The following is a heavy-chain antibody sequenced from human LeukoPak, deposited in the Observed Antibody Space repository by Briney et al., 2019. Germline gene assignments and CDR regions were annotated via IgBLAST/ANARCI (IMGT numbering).Heavy chain of an antibody. CDR3: ARVRITQYNFVMDV. D-gene: IGHD5-24*01. CDR2: ISISGSTI. CDR1: GFTFHNYE. V-gene: IGHV3-48*03. J-gene: IGHJ6*02. Sequence: GGSLRLSCAASGFTFHNYEMNWVRQAPGKGLEWVSYISISGSTIYYGDSVKGRFTISRDNAKNSLYLQMNNLRAEDTAVYYCARVRITQYNFVMDVWGQGTTVTVSS.